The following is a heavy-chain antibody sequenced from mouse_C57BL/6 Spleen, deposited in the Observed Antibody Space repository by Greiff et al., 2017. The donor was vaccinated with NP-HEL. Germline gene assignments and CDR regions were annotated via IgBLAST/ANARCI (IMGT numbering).Heavy chain of an antibody. CDR1: GFTFSSYA. CDR3: ARTYDYDGYYFDY. D-gene: IGHD2-4*01. J-gene: IGHJ2*01. CDR2: ISDGGSYT. Sequence: EVQGVESGGGLVKPGGSLKLSCAASGFTFSSYAMSWVRQTPEKRLEWVATISDGGSYTYYPDNVKGRFTISRDTAKNNLYLQMSHLKSEDTAMYYCARTYDYDGYYFDYWGQGTTLTVSS. V-gene: IGHV5-4*01.